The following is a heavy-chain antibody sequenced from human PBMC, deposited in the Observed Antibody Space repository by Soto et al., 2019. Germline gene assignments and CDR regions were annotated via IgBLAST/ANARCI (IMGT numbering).Heavy chain of an antibody. Sequence: QVQLRESGPGLVKPSQTLSLTCTVSGGSINSGGYYWNWIRQHPGKGLEWIGYMYYGGSTYYNPFLRSRLMISADASENHFSLTLSSVTAAAPAVYFCARGYRQSGYSSSCVFDYWGQGTLVNVSS. J-gene: IGHJ4*02. CDR2: MYYGGST. V-gene: IGHV4-31*03. D-gene: IGHD6-13*01. CDR3: ARGYRQSGYSSSCVFDY. CDR1: GGSINSGGYY.